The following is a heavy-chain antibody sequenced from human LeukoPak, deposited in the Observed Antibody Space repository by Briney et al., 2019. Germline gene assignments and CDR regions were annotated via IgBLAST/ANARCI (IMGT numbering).Heavy chain of an antibody. Sequence: PGGSLRLSCAASGFTFSSYGMHWVRQAPGKGLEWVAVISYDGSNKYYADSVKGRFTISRDNSKNTLYLQMNSLRAEDTAVYYCAAAYCGGDCYLFDYWGRGTLVTVSS. J-gene: IGHJ4*02. V-gene: IGHV3-30*03. CDR3: AAAYCGGDCYLFDY. D-gene: IGHD2-21*02. CDR1: GFTFSSYG. CDR2: ISYDGSNK.